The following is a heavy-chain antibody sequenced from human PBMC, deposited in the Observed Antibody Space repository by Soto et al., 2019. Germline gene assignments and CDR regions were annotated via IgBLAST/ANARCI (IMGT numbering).Heavy chain of an antibody. D-gene: IGHD5-18*01. V-gene: IGHV3-23*01. CDR2: ISGSGGSE. Sequence: HPGGSLRLSCAVSGFTFTSYAMTWVRQAPGKGLEWVSAISGSGGSEFYADSVKGRFTISRDNSKNTLYLQMKSLRAEDTALYHCAKGDTTMITDYYAMDVWGQGTTVTVSS. CDR1: GFTFTSYA. CDR3: AKGDTTMITDYYAMDV. J-gene: IGHJ6*02.